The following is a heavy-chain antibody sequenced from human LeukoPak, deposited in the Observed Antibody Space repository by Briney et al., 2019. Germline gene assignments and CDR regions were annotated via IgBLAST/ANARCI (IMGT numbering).Heavy chain of an antibody. D-gene: IGHD5-12*01. Sequence: GGSLRLSCAASGITFNRYSMNWVRQAPGKGLEWLGFIRSKDNDGTTDYAASVKGRFIISRDDSKSVAYLEMNDLKIEDTAVYYCTRDRWGGGYISRGMDVWGKGTTVTISS. J-gene: IGHJ6*04. CDR3: TRDRWGGGYISRGMDV. V-gene: IGHV3-49*04. CDR1: GITFNRYS. CDR2: IRSKDNDGTT.